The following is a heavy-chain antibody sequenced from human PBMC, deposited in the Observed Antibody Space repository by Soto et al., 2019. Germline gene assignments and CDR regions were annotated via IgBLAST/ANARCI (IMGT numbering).Heavy chain of an antibody. V-gene: IGHV4-31*03. Sequence: PSETLSLTSTVSGGSISSGGYYWSWIRQHPGKGLEWIGYIYYSGSTYYNPSLKSRVTISVDTSKNQFSLKLSSVTAADTAVYYCVRVVTIFGVAYQGFDYWGQGTLVTVSS. CDR2: IYYSGST. D-gene: IGHD3-3*01. CDR3: VRVVTIFGVAYQGFDY. CDR1: GGSISSGGYY. J-gene: IGHJ4*02.